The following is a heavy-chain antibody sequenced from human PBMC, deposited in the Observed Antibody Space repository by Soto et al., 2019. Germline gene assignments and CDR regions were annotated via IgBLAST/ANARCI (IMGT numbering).Heavy chain of an antibody. CDR3: ARGGHYGSGSYYNYYYMDV. CDR2: INAGNGNT. D-gene: IGHD3-10*01. J-gene: IGHJ6*03. Sequence: ASVKVSCKASGYSFTSYLMHWVRQAPGQRLEWMGWINAGNGNTKYSQKFQGRVTITRDTSASTAYMELSSLRSEDTAVYYCARGGHYGSGSYYNYYYMDVWGKGTTVTVSS. V-gene: IGHV1-3*01. CDR1: GYSFTSYL.